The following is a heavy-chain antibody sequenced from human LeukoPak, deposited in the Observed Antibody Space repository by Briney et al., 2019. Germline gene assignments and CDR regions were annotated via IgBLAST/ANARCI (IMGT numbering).Heavy chain of an antibody. CDR2: ISSSSSYI. V-gene: IGHV3-21*01. D-gene: IGHD2-8*01. CDR3: AKESDIVLTPYFDY. Sequence: KTGGSLRLSCAASGFTFSSYSMNWVRQAPGKGLEWVSSISSSSSYIYYADSVKGRFTISRDNAKNSLYLQMNSLRAEDTAVYYCAKESDIVLTPYFDYWGQGTLVTVSS. CDR1: GFTFSSYS. J-gene: IGHJ4*02.